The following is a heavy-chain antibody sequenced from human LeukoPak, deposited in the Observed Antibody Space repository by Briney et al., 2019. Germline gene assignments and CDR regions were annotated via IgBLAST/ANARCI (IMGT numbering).Heavy chain of an antibody. D-gene: IGHD1-26*01. CDR2: ISGGGGST. CDR1: GFTFSSYG. J-gene: IGHJ4*02. Sequence: GGSLRLSCAASGFTFSSYGMSWVRQAPGKGLEWVSTISGGGGSTYYADSVKGRFTISRDNSKNTLYLQMNSLRVEDTAVYYCAKDKVGSTFFDYWGQGTLVTVSS. V-gene: IGHV3-23*01. CDR3: AKDKVGSTFFDY.